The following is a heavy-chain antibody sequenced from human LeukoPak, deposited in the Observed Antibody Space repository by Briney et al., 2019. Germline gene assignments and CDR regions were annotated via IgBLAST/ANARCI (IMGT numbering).Heavy chain of an antibody. Sequence: SETLSLTCTVSGGSISSYYWGWTRQPPGKGLEWIGYIYYSGSTNYHPSLKSRVTISVDTSKNHLSLRLSSVTAADTAVYYCARHHSGTNQFDYWGQGTLVTVSS. J-gene: IGHJ4*02. CDR2: IYYSGST. D-gene: IGHD3-10*01. V-gene: IGHV4-59*08. CDR3: ARHHSGTNQFDY. CDR1: GGSISSYY.